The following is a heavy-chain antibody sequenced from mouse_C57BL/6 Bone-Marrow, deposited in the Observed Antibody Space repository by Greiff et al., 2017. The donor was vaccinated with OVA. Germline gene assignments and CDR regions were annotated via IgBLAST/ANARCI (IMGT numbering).Heavy chain of an antibody. J-gene: IGHJ1*03. Sequence: VQLQQSGAELVRPGTSVKMSCKASGYTFTNYWIGWAKQRPGHGLEWIGDIYPGGGSTNYNEKFKGKATLTADKSSSTAYMQFSSLTSEDSAIYYCARWRTGYFDVWGTGTTVTVSS. CDR1: GYTFTNYW. CDR3: ARWRTGYFDV. CDR2: IYPGGGST. V-gene: IGHV1-63*01.